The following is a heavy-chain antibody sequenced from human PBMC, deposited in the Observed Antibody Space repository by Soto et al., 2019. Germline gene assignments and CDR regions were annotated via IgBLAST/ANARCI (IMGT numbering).Heavy chain of an antibody. CDR1: GYNFIAYY. CDR3: ARDKAGYYVRFFDQ. CDR2: INPVSGAT. J-gene: IGHJ4*02. Sequence: QVQLVQSGAEVRKPGASVNVSCRASGYNFIAYYIHWIRQSPGRRLEWMGWINPVSGATEFAQNFQGRVTMTRDTSLSTAYMELSRLVSDDTAVYYCARDKAGYYVRFFDQWGLGTLVTVSS. D-gene: IGHD1-26*01. V-gene: IGHV1-2*02.